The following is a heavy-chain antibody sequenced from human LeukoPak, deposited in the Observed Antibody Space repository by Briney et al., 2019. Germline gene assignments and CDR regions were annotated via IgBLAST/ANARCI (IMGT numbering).Heavy chain of an antibody. CDR3: ARVRCSGGSCPYYYYYYYMDV. D-gene: IGHD2-15*01. CDR2: IYYSGST. J-gene: IGHJ6*03. V-gene: IGHV4-39*01. Sequence: SETLSLTCTVSGGSISSSSYYWGWIRQPPGKGLEWIGSIYYSGSTYYNPSLKSRVTISVDTSKNQFSLKLSSVTAADTAVYYCARVRCSGGSCPYYYYYYYMDVWGKGTTVTVSS. CDR1: GGSISSSSYY.